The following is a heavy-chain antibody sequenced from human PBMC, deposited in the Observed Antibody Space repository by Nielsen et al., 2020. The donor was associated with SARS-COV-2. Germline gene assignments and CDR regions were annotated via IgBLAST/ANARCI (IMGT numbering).Heavy chain of an antibody. CDR2: IDWDDDK. V-gene: IGHV2-70*01. CDR3: ARTSLRFLEWSPIDY. J-gene: IGHJ4*02. CDR1: GFSLSTSGMC. Sequence: SGPTLVQPTPTLTLTCTFSGFSLSTSGMCVSWIRQPPGKALEWLALIDWDDDKYYSTSLKTRLTISKDTSKNQVVLTMTNMDPVDTATYYCARTSLRFLEWSPIDYWGQGTLVTVSS. D-gene: IGHD3-3*01.